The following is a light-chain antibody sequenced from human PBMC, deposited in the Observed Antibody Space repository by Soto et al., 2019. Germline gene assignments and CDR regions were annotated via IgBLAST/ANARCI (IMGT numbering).Light chain of an antibody. CDR1: QSVSNNY. CDR2: GSS. V-gene: IGKV3-20*01. CDR3: QQYGSSPPYT. Sequence: EVVLTQSPGTLSLSPGERATLSCRASQSVSNNYFAWYQQKPGQAPRLLIFGSSDRATGIPDRFSGSGSGTDVTLTISRLEPEDFEVYYCQQYGSSPPYTFGQGTKLEIK. J-gene: IGKJ2*01.